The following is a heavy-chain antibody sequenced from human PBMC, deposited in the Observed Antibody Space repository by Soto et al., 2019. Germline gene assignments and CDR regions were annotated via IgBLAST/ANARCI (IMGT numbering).Heavy chain of an antibody. D-gene: IGHD3-16*02. J-gene: IGHJ5*02. CDR1: GYSFTNYA. Sequence: ASVKVSCKTSGYSFTNYAIHWVRQAPGQRPEWMGWINGGNGNTRYSEKFQGRVTITRDTSARTAYMELSSLTSEDTAFYYCARGAVLREVIVVHYFDPWGQGTLVTVSS. CDR3: ARGAVLREVIVVHYFDP. CDR2: INGGNGNT. V-gene: IGHV1-3*01.